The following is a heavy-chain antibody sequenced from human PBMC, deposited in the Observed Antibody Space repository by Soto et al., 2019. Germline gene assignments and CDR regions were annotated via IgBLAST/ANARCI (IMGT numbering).Heavy chain of an antibody. J-gene: IGHJ6*02. CDR3: ARDQGYSSRWYSFSYYYYYGMDV. CDR2: ISAYNGNT. V-gene: IGHV1-18*01. Sequence: RASVKFSCKASGYTFTSYGISWVRQAPGQGLEWMGWISAYNGNTNYAQKLQGRVTVTTDTSTSTAYMELRSLRSDDTAVYYCARDQGYSSRWYSFSYYYYYGMDVWGQGTTVTVSS. CDR1: GYTFTSYG. D-gene: IGHD6-13*01.